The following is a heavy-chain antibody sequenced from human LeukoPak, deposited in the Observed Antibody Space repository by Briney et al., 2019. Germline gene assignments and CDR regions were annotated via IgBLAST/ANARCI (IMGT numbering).Heavy chain of an antibody. CDR2: ISGSGGST. CDR1: GFTFSSYG. V-gene: IGHV3-23*01. J-gene: IGHJ4*02. D-gene: IGHD5-18*01. CDR3: AKAAMVFYYFDY. Sequence: GGTLRLSCAASGFTFSSYGMSWVRQAPGKGLEWVSAISGSGGSTYYADSVRGRFTISRDNSKNTLYLQMNSLRAEDTAVYYCAKAAMVFYYFDYWGQGTLVTVSS.